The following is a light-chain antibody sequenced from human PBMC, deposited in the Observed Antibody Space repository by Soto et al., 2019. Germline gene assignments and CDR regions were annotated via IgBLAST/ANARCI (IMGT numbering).Light chain of an antibody. J-gene: IGLJ2*01. Sequence: QSVLTQPASVSGSPGQSITISCTGTSSDVDGYNYVSWYQQHPGKAPKLMIYDVSNRPSGVSNRFSGSKSGNTASLTISGLQAEDEADYYCSSYTSSSTLVVFGGGTKVTVL. CDR3: SSYTSSSTLVV. V-gene: IGLV2-14*01. CDR2: DVS. CDR1: SSDVDGYNY.